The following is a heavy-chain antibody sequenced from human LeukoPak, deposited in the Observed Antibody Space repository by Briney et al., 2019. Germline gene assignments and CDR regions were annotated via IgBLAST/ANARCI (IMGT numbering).Heavy chain of an antibody. V-gene: IGHV3-11*04. CDR1: GFTVSSNY. D-gene: IGHD3-10*01. Sequence: GGSLRLSCAASGFTVSSNYMSWVRQAPGKGLEWVSYISSSGSTIYYADSVKGRFTISRDNAKNSLYLQMNSLRAEDTAVYYCARDQYGSGDGYYMDVWGKGTTVTISS. CDR3: ARDQYGSGDGYYMDV. CDR2: ISSSGSTI. J-gene: IGHJ6*03.